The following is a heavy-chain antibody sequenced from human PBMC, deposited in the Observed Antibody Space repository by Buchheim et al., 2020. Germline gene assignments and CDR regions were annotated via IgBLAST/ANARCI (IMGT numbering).Heavy chain of an antibody. Sequence: EVQLVQSRAEVKKPGESLKISCQGSGYSFATYWFGWVRQMPGKGLEWMGIIYPDDSDTTYSPSFQGQATFPVHKFISPAHLQWGSLKASDTAMYYCARLSSSWYDGWFDPWGQGTL. J-gene: IGHJ5*02. CDR3: ARLSSSWYDGWFDP. D-gene: IGHD6-13*01. CDR1: GYSFATYW. CDR2: IYPDDSDT. V-gene: IGHV5-51*03.